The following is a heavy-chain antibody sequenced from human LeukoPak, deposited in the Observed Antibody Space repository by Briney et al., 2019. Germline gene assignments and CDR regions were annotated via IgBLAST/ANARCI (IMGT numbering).Heavy chain of an antibody. D-gene: IGHD6-19*01. V-gene: IGHV3-30*03. CDR3: ARVAGPYYYYYMDV. CDR1: GFTFSSYG. Sequence: GGSLRLSCAASGFTFSSYGMHWVRQAPGKGLEWVAVISYDGSNKYYADSVKGRFTISRDNAKNSLYLQMNSLRAEDTALYHCARVAGPYYYYYMDVWGKGTTVTISS. CDR2: ISYDGSNK. J-gene: IGHJ6*03.